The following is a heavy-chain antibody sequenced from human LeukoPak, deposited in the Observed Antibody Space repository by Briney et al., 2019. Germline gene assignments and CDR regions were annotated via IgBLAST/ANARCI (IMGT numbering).Heavy chain of an antibody. J-gene: IGHJ4*02. Sequence: GGSLRLSCAASGFTFSSYAMSWVRQAPGKGLEWVSYICSSDSTIYYADSAKGRFTISRDNTKISLYLQMDSLRAEDTAVYYCARRSTKDDYWGQGTLVTVSS. CDR3: ARRSTKDDY. D-gene: IGHD1-1*01. V-gene: IGHV3-48*03. CDR1: GFTFSSYA. CDR2: ICSSDSTI.